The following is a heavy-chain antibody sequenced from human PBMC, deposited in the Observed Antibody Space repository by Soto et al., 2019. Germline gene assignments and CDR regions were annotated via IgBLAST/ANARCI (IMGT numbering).Heavy chain of an antibody. CDR2: FDPEDGET. J-gene: IGHJ3*02. CDR3: ATGSLVYCSGGSCHSDAFDI. CDR1: GYTLTELS. V-gene: IGHV1-24*01. D-gene: IGHD2-15*01. Sequence: ASVKVSCKVSGYTLTELSMHWVRQAPGKGLEWMGGFDPEDGETIYAQKFQGRVTMTEDTSTDTAYMELSSLRSEDTAVYYCATGSLVYCSGGSCHSDAFDIWGQGTMVTVSS.